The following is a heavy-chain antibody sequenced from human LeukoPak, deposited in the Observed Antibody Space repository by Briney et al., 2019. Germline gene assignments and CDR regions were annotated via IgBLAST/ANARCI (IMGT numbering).Heavy chain of an antibody. Sequence: GGSLRLSCAASGFSSCGYAMGCVRQVPGKGLEWVSTISGTDYNTYYADSVKGRFTISRDNSRNTLSLLMISLRAEDTALYYCAKYRTGCSYSGVDYWGQGTLVTVSS. J-gene: IGHJ4*02. CDR3: AKYRTGCSYSGVDY. CDR1: GFSSCGYA. V-gene: IGHV3-23*01. CDR2: ISGTDYNT. D-gene: IGHD2-15*01.